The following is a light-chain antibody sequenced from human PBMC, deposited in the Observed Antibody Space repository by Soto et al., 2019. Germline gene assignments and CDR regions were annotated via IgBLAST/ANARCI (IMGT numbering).Light chain of an antibody. CDR2: WAS. V-gene: IGKV4-1*01. CDR1: QSVFYSPNNKNY. Sequence: DIVMTQSPDSLAVSLGERATLNCKSSQSVFYSPNNKNYLAWYQQKPGQPPKLLLYWASTRESGVPDRSSGSGSGTDFTLTISSLQAEDVAVYYCQQYYSSPLTFGQGTEVEIK. J-gene: IGKJ1*01. CDR3: QQYYSSPLT.